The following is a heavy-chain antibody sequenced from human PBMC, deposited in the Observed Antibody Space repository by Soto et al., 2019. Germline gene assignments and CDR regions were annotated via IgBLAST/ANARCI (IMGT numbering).Heavy chain of an antibody. CDR2: IYPGDSDT. V-gene: IGHV5-51*01. CDR3: ARRMEGPNWFDP. Sequence: GESIKVSWNGAWGRCIHCGSAWILKMTGKSLQWMGVIYPGDSDTRYIPCFQGHATISADKSISTAYLHWSSLKYSDTAPYYCARRMEGPNWFDPWGQGTLLT. CDR1: WGRCIHCG. J-gene: IGHJ5*02. D-gene: IGHD3-3*01.